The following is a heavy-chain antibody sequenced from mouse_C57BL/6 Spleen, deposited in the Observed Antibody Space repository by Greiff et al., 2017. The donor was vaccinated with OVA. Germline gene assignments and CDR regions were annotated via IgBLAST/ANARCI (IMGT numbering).Heavy chain of an antibody. V-gene: IGHV1-69*01. D-gene: IGHD1-1*01. CDR1: GYTFTSYW. Sequence: VQLQQPGAELVMPGASVKLSCKASGYTFTSYWMHWVKQRPGQGLEWIGEIDPSDSYTNYNQKFKGKSTLTVDKSSSTAYMQLSSLTSEDSAVYYCARRALYYGSSYWYFDVWGTGTTVTVSS. CDR3: ARRALYYGSSYWYFDV. J-gene: IGHJ1*03. CDR2: IDPSDSYT.